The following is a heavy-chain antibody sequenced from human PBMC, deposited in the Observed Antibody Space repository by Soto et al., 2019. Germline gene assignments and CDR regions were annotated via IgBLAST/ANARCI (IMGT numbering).Heavy chain of an antibody. Sequence: GGSLRLSCAASGFPFSSYAMRWVRQAPGKGLVWVSRINSDGGSTCYADSVKGRFTISRDDAKNTLYLQMNSLRAEDTAVYYCASLSSSSSGVRDYWGQGTLVTVSS. CDR2: INSDGGST. D-gene: IGHD6-19*01. CDR3: ASLSSSSSGVRDY. J-gene: IGHJ4*02. V-gene: IGHV3-74*01. CDR1: GFPFSSYA.